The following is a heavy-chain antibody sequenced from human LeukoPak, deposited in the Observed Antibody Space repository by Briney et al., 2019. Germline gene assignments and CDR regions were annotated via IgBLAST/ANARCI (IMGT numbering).Heavy chain of an antibody. CDR2: ISSGSSYI. CDR1: GFTFSSYS. Sequence: GGSLKLSCAASGFTFSSYSMNWVRQAPGKGLEWVSSISSGSSYIYYADSVKGRFTISRDNAKNSLYLQMNSLRAEDTAVYYCARAVPLRFLEWLPRGTDKFDYWGQGTLVTVSS. CDR3: ARAVPLRFLEWLPRGTDKFDY. V-gene: IGHV3-21*01. J-gene: IGHJ4*02. D-gene: IGHD3-3*01.